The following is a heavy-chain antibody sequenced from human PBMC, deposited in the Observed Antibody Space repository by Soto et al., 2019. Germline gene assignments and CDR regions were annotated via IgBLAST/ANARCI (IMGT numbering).Heavy chain of an antibody. CDR3: ASHLPYYSDSSGLEY. Sequence: QVQLVQSGAEVKKPGASVKVSCKASGYTFTSYAMHWVRQVPGQRLEWMGWISAGNGNTKYSQKFQGRVTITRDTSASTAYKELSRLRTEDTAEYYCASHLPYYSDSSGLEYWGQGTLVTVST. V-gene: IGHV1-3*01. CDR1: GYTFTSYA. D-gene: IGHD3-22*01. CDR2: ISAGNGNT. J-gene: IGHJ4*02.